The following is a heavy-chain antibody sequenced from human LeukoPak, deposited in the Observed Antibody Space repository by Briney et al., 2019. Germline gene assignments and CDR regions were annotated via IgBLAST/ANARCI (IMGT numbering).Heavy chain of an antibody. Sequence: GGSLRLSCAASGFTFSDYYMSWIRQAPGKRLEWVSYISSSGSTIYYADSVKGRFTISRDNAKNSLYLQMNSLRAEDTAVYYCARDNYYYYYMDVWGKGTTVTVSS. CDR3: ARDNYYYYYMDV. J-gene: IGHJ6*03. V-gene: IGHV3-11*04. CDR2: ISSSGSTI. CDR1: GFTFSDYY.